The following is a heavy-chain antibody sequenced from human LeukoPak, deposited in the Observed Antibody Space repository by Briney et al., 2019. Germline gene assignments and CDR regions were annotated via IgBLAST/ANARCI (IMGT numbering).Heavy chain of an antibody. V-gene: IGHV3-48*01. Sequence: GGSLRLSCAASGFTFSSYTMNWVRRAPGKRLEWVSSISSSTSTIHYADSVKGRFTIFRDNAKNSLYLQMNSLRAEDTAVYFCARDYYGDYYFDYWGQGTLVTVSS. CDR3: ARDYYGDYYFDY. D-gene: IGHD4-17*01. J-gene: IGHJ4*02. CDR1: GFTFSSYT. CDR2: ISSSTSTI.